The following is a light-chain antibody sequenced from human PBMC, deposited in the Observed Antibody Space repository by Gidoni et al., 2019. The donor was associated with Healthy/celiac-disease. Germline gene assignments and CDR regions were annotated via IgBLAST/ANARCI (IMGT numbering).Light chain of an antibody. CDR1: SSAVAVYNY. V-gene: IGLV2-14*01. Sequence: QSALTPPASVSGSTGQSITISCTGTSSAVAVYNYVSLYQQHPGKDTKRMIYEVSNRPSGVSNRFSGSKSGNTASLTSSGLQAEDEADYYCSSYTSSSTLVVFGGGTKLTVL. J-gene: IGLJ2*01. CDR2: EVS. CDR3: SSYTSSSTLVV.